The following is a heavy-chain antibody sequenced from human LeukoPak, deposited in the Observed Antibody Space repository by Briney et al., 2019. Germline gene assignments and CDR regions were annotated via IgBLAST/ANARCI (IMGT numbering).Heavy chain of an antibody. D-gene: IGHD3-9*01. CDR1: GYIFTGYY. CDR2: INPNSGGT. Sequence: ASVKVSCKASGYIFTGYYLFWVRQAPGQGLEWMGWINPNSGGTNYAQKFQGRVTMTRDTSISTAYMELSRLRSDDTAVYYCARELATYYDILTGYYRDHFADYWGQGTLVTVSS. V-gene: IGHV1-2*02. J-gene: IGHJ4*02. CDR3: ARELATYYDILTGYYRDHFADY.